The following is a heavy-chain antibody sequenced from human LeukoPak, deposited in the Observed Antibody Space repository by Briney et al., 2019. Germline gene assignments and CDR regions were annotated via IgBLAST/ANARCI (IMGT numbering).Heavy chain of an antibody. CDR1: GFTFSDHY. CDR3: FRVAYTSDWRFDY. Sequence: GGSLRLSCAASGFTFSDHYMDWVRQAPGKGLEWVGRSRNRAKSYTTDYAASVRGRFTISRDDSQNSLYLQMKSLKTEDAAADHCFRVAYTSDWRFDYWGQGTLVTVSS. D-gene: IGHD6-19*01. V-gene: IGHV3-72*01. J-gene: IGHJ4*02. CDR2: SRNRAKSYTT.